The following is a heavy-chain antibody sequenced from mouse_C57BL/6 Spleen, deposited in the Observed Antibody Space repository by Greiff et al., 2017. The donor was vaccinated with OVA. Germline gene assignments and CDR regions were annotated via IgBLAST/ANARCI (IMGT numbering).Heavy chain of an antibody. V-gene: IGHV5-16*01. J-gene: IGHJ2*01. CDR2: IIYDGSST. CDR1: GSTFRDYY. CDR3: ARDGSFYYFDY. D-gene: IGHD1-1*01. Sequence: EVKVEESEGGLVQPGGSLKLSCQAPGSTFRDYYMAWVRQVPETGLEWVANIIYDGSSTYYLDSLKSRFIISRDNAKNILYLQMSSLKSEDTATYYCARDGSFYYFDYWGQGTALTVSS.